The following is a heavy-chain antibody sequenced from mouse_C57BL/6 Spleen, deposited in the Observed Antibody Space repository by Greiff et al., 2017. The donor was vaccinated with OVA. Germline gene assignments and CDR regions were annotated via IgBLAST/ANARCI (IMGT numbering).Heavy chain of an antibody. Sequence: EVQVVESGGGLVKPGGSLKLSCAASGFTFSSYTMSWVRPTPEKRLEWVATISGGGGNTYYPGSVKGRFTISRDNAKNTLYLQMSSLRSEDTALYYCAGGTAQDYYAMDYWGQGTSVTVSS. CDR2: ISGGGGNT. D-gene: IGHD3-2*02. V-gene: IGHV5-9*01. J-gene: IGHJ4*01. CDR1: GFTFSSYT. CDR3: AGGTAQDYYAMDY.